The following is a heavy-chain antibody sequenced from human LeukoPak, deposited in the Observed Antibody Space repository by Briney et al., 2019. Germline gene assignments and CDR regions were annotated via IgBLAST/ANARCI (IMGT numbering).Heavy chain of an antibody. J-gene: IGHJ3*02. CDR2: ISGSGGST. CDR3: AKGVNYDILTGYFHAFDI. Sequence: GGSLRLSCAAPGFTFSSYAMSWVRQAPGKGLEWVSAISGSGGSTYYADSVKGRFTISRDNSKNTLYLQMSSLRAEDTAVYYCAKGVNYDILTGYFHAFDIWGQGTMITVSS. CDR1: GFTFSSYA. D-gene: IGHD3-9*01. V-gene: IGHV3-23*01.